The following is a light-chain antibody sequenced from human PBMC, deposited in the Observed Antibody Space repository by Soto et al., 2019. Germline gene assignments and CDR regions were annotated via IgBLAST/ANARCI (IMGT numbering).Light chain of an antibody. Sequence: QSVLTQPASVSGSPGQSITISCTGTSSDVGRYNYVSWYQQHPGKAPQLMIYEVSNRPSGVSSRFSGSKSGNTASLTISGLQAEDEADYYCGSYTSSSTYVFGTGTKVTVL. CDR2: EVS. V-gene: IGLV2-14*01. CDR1: SSDVGRYNY. CDR3: GSYTSSSTYV. J-gene: IGLJ1*01.